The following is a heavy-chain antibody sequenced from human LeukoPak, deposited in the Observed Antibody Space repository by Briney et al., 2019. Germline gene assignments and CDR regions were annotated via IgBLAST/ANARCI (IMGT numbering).Heavy chain of an antibody. D-gene: IGHD3-3*01. Sequence: ASVKVSCKASGYTFTGYYMHWVRQAPGQGLEWMGRINPNSGGTNYAQKFQGRVTMTRDTSISTAYMELSRLRSDDTAVYYCARDDSPTIFGVKSPPVDYWGQGTLVTVSS. J-gene: IGHJ4*02. CDR1: GYTFTGYY. CDR2: INPNSGGT. CDR3: ARDDSPTIFGVKSPPVDY. V-gene: IGHV1-2*06.